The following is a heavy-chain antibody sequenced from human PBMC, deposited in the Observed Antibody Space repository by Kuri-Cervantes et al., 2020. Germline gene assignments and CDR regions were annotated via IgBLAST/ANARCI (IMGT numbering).Heavy chain of an antibody. CDR3: ARDEFYCSGSHYNH. J-gene: IGHJ5*02. D-gene: IGHD3-10*01. Sequence: ASVKVSCKASGYTFTGYYMHWVRQAPGQGLEWMGWINPNSGGTNYAQKFQGRVTMTRDTSISTAYMELSRLRSDDTAVYYCARDEFYCSGSHYNHWGQGTLVTVSS. CDR1: GYTFTGYY. V-gene: IGHV1-2*02. CDR2: INPNSGGT.